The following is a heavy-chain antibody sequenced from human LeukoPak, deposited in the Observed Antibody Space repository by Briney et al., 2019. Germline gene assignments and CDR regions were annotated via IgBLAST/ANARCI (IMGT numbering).Heavy chain of an antibody. J-gene: IGHJ4*02. Sequence: GGSLRLSCAAAGFTFSSYWMSWVRRAAGKGREWVANIKQDGSEKYYVDSVEGRFTISRDNAKNSLYLEMNSLRAEDTAVYYCARDRWGGGVGSIDYWGQGTLVTVSS. D-gene: IGHD3-16*01. V-gene: IGHV3-7*01. CDR3: ARDRWGGGVGSIDY. CDR2: IKQDGSEK. CDR1: GFTFSSYW.